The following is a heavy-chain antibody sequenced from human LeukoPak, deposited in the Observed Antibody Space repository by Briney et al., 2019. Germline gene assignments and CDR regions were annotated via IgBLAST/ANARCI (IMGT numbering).Heavy chain of an antibody. CDR2: ISGSGGST. V-gene: IGHV3-23*01. D-gene: IGHD6-19*01. CDR1: GFTFGSYA. J-gene: IGHJ4*02. CDR3: AKDSGSGWYGVDY. Sequence: YPGGSLRLSCAASGFTFGSYAMSWVRQAPGKGLEWVSAISGSGGSTYYADSVKGRFTISRDNSKNTLYLQMNSLRAEDTAVYYCAKDSGSGWYGVDYWGQGTLVTVSS.